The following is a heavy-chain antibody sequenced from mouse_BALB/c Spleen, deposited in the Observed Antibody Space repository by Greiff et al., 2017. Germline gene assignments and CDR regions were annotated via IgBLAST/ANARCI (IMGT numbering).Heavy chain of an antibody. J-gene: IGHJ2*03. CDR1: GFNIKDYY. CDR2: IDPENGNT. Sequence: VQLQQSGAELVRPGALVKLSCKASGFNIKDYYMHWVKQRPEPGLEWIGWIDPENGNTIYDPQFPGKASITADTSSNTAYLQLSSLTSEDTAVYKCGRTGRLIRKYFEDWGKGNRRTV. V-gene: IGHV14-1*02. D-gene: IGHD1-1*01. CDR3: GRTGRLIRKYFED.